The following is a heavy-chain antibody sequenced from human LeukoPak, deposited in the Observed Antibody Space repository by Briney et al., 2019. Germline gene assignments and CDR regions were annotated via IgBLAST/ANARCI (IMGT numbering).Heavy chain of an antibody. Sequence: GGSLRLSCAASGFRFSDCYISWIRQAPGKGLEWASYISSSGTTIYYGASVQGRFTISRDNAKNSLYLQMNSLRAEDTAVYYCARERISGAFDIWGQGTMATVPS. CDR1: GFRFSDCY. V-gene: IGHV3-11*01. CDR3: ARERISGAFDI. J-gene: IGHJ3*02. CDR2: ISSSGTTI. D-gene: IGHD2-15*01.